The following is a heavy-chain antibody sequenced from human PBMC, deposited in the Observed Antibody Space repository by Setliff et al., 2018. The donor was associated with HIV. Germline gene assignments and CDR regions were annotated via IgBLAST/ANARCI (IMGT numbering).Heavy chain of an antibody. CDR2: IIPIFGTA. CDR3: ARDQKLELGDYYYYYMDV. CDR1: GGTFSSYA. Sequence: GASVKVSCKASGGTFSSYAISWVRQAPGQGLEWMGRIIPIFGTANYAQKFQGRVTITADKSTSTAYMELSSLRSEDTAVYYCARDQKLELGDYYYYYMDVWGRGTTVTVLL. J-gene: IGHJ6*03. D-gene: IGHD1-7*01. V-gene: IGHV1-69*06.